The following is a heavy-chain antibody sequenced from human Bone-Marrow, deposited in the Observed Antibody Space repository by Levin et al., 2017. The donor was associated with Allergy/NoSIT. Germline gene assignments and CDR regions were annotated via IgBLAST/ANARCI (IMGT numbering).Heavy chain of an antibody. CDR2: IPHDGAKT. D-gene: IGHD6-19*01. CDR1: GFSLSNFA. V-gene: IGHV3-30-3*01. Sequence: PGGSLRLSCAASGFSLSNFAMHWVRQAPGKGLEWVASIPHDGAKTYYTDSVRGRFTISRDNSKNTLFVEMNSLRVEDTAVYYCARGPGLAVGKGYFDSWGQGTLVTVSS. J-gene: IGHJ4*02. CDR3: ARGPGLAVGKGYFDS.